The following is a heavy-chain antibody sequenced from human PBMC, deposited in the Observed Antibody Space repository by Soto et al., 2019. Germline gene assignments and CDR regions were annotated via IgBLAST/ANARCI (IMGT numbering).Heavy chain of an antibody. D-gene: IGHD6-19*01. CDR3: ASMYSSGWLYYYYYGMDV. V-gene: IGHV1-2*02. CDR2: INPNSGGT. CDR1: GYNFTGYY. J-gene: IGHJ6*02. Sequence: ASVKVSCKASGYNFTGYYMHWVRQAPGQGLEWMGCINPNSGGTNYAQKFQGRVTMTRDTSISTAYMELSRLRSDDTAVYYCASMYSSGWLYYYYYGMDVWGQGTTVTVSS.